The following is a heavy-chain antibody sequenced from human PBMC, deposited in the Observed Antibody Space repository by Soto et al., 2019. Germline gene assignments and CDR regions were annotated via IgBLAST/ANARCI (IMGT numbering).Heavy chain of an antibody. V-gene: IGHV4-39*01. J-gene: IGHJ4*02. CDR3: ARPTKPDYGIDY. CDR2: IYYSGST. Sequence: QLQLQESGPGLVKPSETLSLTCTVSGGSISSSSYYWGWIRQPPGKGLEWIGSIYYSGSTYYNPSLKSRVSISVDTSKNQFSLKLSSVTAADTAVYYCARPTKPDYGIDYWGQGTLVTVSS. CDR1: GGSISSSSYY. D-gene: IGHD4-17*01.